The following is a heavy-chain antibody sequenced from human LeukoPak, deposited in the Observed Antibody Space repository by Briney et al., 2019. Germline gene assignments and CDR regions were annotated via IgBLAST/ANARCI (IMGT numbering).Heavy chain of an antibody. Sequence: GASVKVSCKASGYTFTSYGISWVRQAPGQGLEWMGWISAYNGNTNYAQKLQGRVTMTTDTSTSTAYMELRSLRSDDTAVYYCARVVSDIVVVPAANYYYMDVWGKGTTVTVSS. CDR3: ARVVSDIVVVPAANYYYMDV. CDR1: GYTFTSYG. D-gene: IGHD2-2*01. CDR2: ISAYNGNT. V-gene: IGHV1-18*01. J-gene: IGHJ6*03.